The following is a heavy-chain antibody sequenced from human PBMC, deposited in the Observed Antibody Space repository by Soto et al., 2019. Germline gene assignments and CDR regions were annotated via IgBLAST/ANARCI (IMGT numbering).Heavy chain of an antibody. Sequence: GGSLRLSCAASGFTFSSYAMSWVRQAPGKGLEWVSVIYSGGSTYYADSVKGRFTISRDNSKNTLYLQMNSLRAEDTAVYYCARHGYNYGGGYFDYWGQGTLVTVSS. CDR2: IYSGGST. CDR3: ARHGYNYGGGYFDY. CDR1: GFTFSSYA. D-gene: IGHD5-18*01. V-gene: IGHV3-66*04. J-gene: IGHJ4*02.